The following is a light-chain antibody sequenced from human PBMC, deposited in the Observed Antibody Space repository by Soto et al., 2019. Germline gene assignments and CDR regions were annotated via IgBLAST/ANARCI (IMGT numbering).Light chain of an antibody. CDR2: EVT. CDR3: SSYAGSYTWV. J-gene: IGLJ1*01. Sequence: SVLTQPPSASGSPGQSVTISCTGTSSDVGGYNFVSWYQQHPGKAPQLIIYEVTKRPSGVPDRFSGSKSGNTASLTVSGLQTEDEADYYCSSYAGSYTWVFGSGTKVTVL. V-gene: IGLV2-8*01. CDR1: SSDVGGYNF.